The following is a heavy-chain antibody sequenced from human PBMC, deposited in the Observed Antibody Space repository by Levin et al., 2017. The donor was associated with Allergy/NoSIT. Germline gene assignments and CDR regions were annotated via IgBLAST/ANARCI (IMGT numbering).Heavy chain of an antibody. D-gene: IGHD5-18*01. J-gene: IGHJ4*02. V-gene: IGHV4-34*01. Sequence: GSLRLSCAVYGGSFSGYYWSWIRQPPGKGLEWIGEINHSGSTNYNPSLKSRVTISVDTSKNQFSLKLSSVTAADTAVYYCARGRYSYAFDYWGQGTLVTVSS. CDR1: GGSFSGYY. CDR3: ARGRYSYAFDY. CDR2: INHSGST.